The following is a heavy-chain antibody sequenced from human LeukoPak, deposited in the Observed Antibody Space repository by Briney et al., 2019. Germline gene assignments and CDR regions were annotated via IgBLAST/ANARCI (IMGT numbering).Heavy chain of an antibody. CDR1: GYTFSNDY. V-gene: IGHV1-46*01. D-gene: IGHD1-1*01. Sequence: ASVKVSCKASGYTFSNDYMHWVRQAPGQGLEGMGIINPNVGSTSYAQKFQGRVAMTRDMSTSTVYMELSSLRSEDTAVYFCASSPTTGTTAYFDYWGQGTLVTVSS. CDR2: INPNVGST. J-gene: IGHJ4*02. CDR3: ASSPTTGTTAYFDY.